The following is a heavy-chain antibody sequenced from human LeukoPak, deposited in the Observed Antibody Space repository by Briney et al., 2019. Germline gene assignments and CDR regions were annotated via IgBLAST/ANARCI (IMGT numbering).Heavy chain of an antibody. CDR1: GFTFSSYH. D-gene: IGHD3-22*01. J-gene: IGHJ3*02. Sequence: GGSLRLSCAASGFTFSSYHMLWVRQAPGKGLEWVTYIRYDGSNKYYAYSVKGRFTISRDNSKNTLYLQMNSLRAEDTAVYDCAKDEYYDSRGYYWSEAFDIWGQGTMVTVSS. CDR2: IRYDGSNK. V-gene: IGHV3-30*02. CDR3: AKDEYYDSRGYYWSEAFDI.